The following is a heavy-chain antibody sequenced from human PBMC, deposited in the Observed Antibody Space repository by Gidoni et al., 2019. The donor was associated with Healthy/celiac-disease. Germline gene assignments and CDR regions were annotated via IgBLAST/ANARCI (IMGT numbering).Heavy chain of an antibody. CDR3: ARRRGAVAGIGWFDP. V-gene: IGHV4-34*01. J-gene: IGHJ5*02. CDR2: INHSGST. D-gene: IGHD6-19*01. Sequence: QVQPQQWGAGLLKPSATLSLTCAVYGGSFSGYYWSWIRQPPGKGLEWIGEINHSGSTNYNPSLKSRVTISVDTSKNHFSLKLSSVTAADTAVYYCARRRGAVAGIGWFDPWGQGTLVTVSS. CDR1: GGSFSGYY.